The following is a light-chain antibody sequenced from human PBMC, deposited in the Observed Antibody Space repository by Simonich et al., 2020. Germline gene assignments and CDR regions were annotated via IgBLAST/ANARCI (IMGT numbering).Light chain of an antibody. Sequence: QLVLTQSPSASASLGASVKLTCTLSSGHSSYAIEWHQQQPEKGPRYLMKLNSDGSHSKGDGIPDRFAGASSGAERYLTISSLQSEDEADYYCQTWGTGINWVFGGGTKLTVL. J-gene: IGLJ3*02. CDR2: LNSDGSH. V-gene: IGLV4-69*01. CDR3: QTWGTGINWV. CDR1: SGHSSYA.